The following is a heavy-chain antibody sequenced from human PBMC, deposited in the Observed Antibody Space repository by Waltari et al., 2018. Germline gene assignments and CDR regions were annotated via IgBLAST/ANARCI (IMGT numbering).Heavy chain of an antibody. CDR3: ARSIAARSYFDY. Sequence: EVQLVESGGGLVKPGGSLRLSCAAAGFTFSSSSMNWVRQAPGKGLEWVSSISSSSSYIYYADSVKGRFTISRDNAKNSLYLQMNSLRAEDTAVYYCARSIAARSYFDYWGQGTLVTVSS. CDR1: GFTFSSSS. J-gene: IGHJ4*02. CDR2: ISSSSSYI. D-gene: IGHD6-6*01. V-gene: IGHV3-21*01.